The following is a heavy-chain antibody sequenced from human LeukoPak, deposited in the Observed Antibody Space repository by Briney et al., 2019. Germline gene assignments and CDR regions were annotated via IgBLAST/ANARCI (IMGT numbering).Heavy chain of an antibody. J-gene: IGHJ4*02. Sequence: GGSLRLSCAASGFTFSSYEMNWVRQAPGKGLEWVSTTSANGDTTYYADSVKGRFTISRDNSKITLYLQMNSLRAEDAAVYYCAKDRAGYSIARGFDYWGQGTLVTVSS. CDR3: AKDRAGYSIARGFDY. V-gene: IGHV3-23*01. D-gene: IGHD5-12*01. CDR1: GFTFSSYE. CDR2: TSANGDTT.